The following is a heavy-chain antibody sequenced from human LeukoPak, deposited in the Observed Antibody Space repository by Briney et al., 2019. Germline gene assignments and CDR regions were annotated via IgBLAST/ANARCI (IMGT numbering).Heavy chain of an antibody. CDR1: GFAFSNYW. J-gene: IGHJ6*03. Sequence: GGSLRLSCAASGFAFSNYWLHWVRQAPGKGLVWVARINTHGSSTNYADSVKGRFTISRDDAKNTLYLQMTSLSAEDTAVYYALAGYYYYYLDVWGKGTTVTVSS. CDR3: LAGYYYYYLDV. CDR2: INTHGSST. D-gene: IGHD6-13*01. V-gene: IGHV3-74*01.